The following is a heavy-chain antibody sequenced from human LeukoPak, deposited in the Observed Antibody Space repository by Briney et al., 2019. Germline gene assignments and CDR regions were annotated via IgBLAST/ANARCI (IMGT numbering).Heavy chain of an antibody. J-gene: IGHJ3*02. Sequence: PSETLSLTCTVSGGSISSYYWSWIRQPPGKGLEWIGYIYYSGSTNYNPSLKSRVTISVDTSKNQFSLKLSSVTAADTAVYYCARAGLGASDIWGQGTMVTVSS. D-gene: IGHD1-26*01. V-gene: IGHV4-59*01. CDR1: GGSISSYY. CDR3: ARAGLGASDI. CDR2: IYYSGST.